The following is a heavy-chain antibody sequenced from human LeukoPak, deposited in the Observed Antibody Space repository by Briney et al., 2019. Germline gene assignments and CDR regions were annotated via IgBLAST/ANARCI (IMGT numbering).Heavy chain of an antibody. Sequence: SETLPLTCSVSGGSISSYYWTWIRQPAGEGLEWIGRVSSTGSTNYNPSLKSRVALSVDTSKNQFSLNLTSVTAADTAVYYCAREISAAAGRGFDYWGQGTPVTVSS. CDR3: AREISAAAGRGFDY. V-gene: IGHV4-4*07. J-gene: IGHJ4*02. D-gene: IGHD6-13*01. CDR1: GGSISSYY. CDR2: VSSTGST.